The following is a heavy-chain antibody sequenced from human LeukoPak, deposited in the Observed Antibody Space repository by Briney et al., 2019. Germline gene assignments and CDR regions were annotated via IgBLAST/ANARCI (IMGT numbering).Heavy chain of an antibody. CDR1: GYTFTSYD. D-gene: IGHD3-3*01. CDR2: MNPNSGNT. CDR3: ARGDRVRTNAFDI. J-gene: IGHJ3*02. Sequence: ASVKVSCKASGYTFTSYDINWVRQATGQGLEWMGWMNPNSGNTGYAQKFQGRVTMTRNTSISTAYMELSSQRSEDTAVYYCARGDRVRTNAFDIWGQGTMVTVSS. V-gene: IGHV1-8*01.